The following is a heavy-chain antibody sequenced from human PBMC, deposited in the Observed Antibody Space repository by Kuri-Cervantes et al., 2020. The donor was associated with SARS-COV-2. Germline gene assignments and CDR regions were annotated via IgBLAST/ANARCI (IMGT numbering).Heavy chain of an antibody. D-gene: IGHD2-2*01. Sequence: GSLRLSSAVYGGSFSGYYWSWIRQPPGKGLEWIGEINHSGSTNYNPSLKSRVTISVDTSKNQFSLKLSSVTAADTAVYYCARAGKSKRGTGPKYQLLNNWFDPWGQGTLVTVSS. J-gene: IGHJ5*02. CDR2: INHSGST. CDR3: ARAGKSKRGTGPKYQLLNNWFDP. V-gene: IGHV4-34*01. CDR1: GGSFSGYY.